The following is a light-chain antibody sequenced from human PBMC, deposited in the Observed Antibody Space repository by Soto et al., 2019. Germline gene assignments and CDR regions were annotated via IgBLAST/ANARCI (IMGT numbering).Light chain of an antibody. CDR3: QRYNNWPLT. J-gene: IGKJ4*01. CDR1: QGIGST. CDR2: ESS. V-gene: IGKV3-15*01. Sequence: LTQSPAALSVCPGERVTLSCRASQGIGSTLAWDQQKPGQTTRLVIYESSTRATGIQARFSGSGSGTEFTLTIRGMQSEDCAVEYCQRYNNWPLTFGEGTKV.